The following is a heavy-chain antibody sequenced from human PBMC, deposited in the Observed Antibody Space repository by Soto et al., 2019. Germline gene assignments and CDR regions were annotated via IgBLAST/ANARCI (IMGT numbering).Heavy chain of an antibody. CDR3: ARGPGIAAL. CDR1: GGSFNGYY. D-gene: IGHD6-13*01. Sequence: SETLSLTCAVYGGSFNGYYWSWIRQPPGKGLEWIGEINHSGSTNYNPSLKSRVTISVDTSKNQFSLKLSSVTAADTAVYYCARGPGIAALWGQGILVTVSS. CDR2: INHSGST. J-gene: IGHJ4*02. V-gene: IGHV4-34*01.